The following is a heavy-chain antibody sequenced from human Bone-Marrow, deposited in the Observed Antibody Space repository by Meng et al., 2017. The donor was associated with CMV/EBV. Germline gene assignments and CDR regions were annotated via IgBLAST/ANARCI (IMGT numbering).Heavy chain of an antibody. CDR3: ARGLPSGWAQ. CDR2: IKGDGSDK. V-gene: IGHV3-7*01. CDR1: GFTFRNYW. J-gene: IGHJ4*02. Sequence: ETLSLTCAASGFTFRNYWMSWVRQAPGKGLEWVANIKGDGSDKGYVDSVKGRFTISRDNAKNSLYLQMNSLRAEDTAVYYCARGLPSGWAQWGQGTLGTVSS. D-gene: IGHD6-19*01.